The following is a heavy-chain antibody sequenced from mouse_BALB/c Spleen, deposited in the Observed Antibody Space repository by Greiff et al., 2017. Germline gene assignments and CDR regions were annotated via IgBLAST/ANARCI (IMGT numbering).Heavy chain of an antibody. J-gene: IGHJ1*01. CDR2: IDPANGNT. D-gene: IGHD2-12*01. Sequence: VQLKESGAELVKPGASVKLSCTASGFNIKDTYMHWVKQRPEQGLEWIGRIDPANGNTKYDPKFQGKATITADTSSNTAYLQLSSLTSEDTAVYYCARDDRYFDVWGAGTTVTVSS. CDR3: ARDDRYFDV. CDR1: GFNIKDTY. V-gene: IGHV14-3*02.